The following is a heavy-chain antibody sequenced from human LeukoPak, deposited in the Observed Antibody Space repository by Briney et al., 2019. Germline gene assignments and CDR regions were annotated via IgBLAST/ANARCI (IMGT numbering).Heavy chain of an antibody. CDR1: GFTFSSYA. CDR3: AKHTTMTNSWFDP. CDR2: ISNSGGST. J-gene: IGHJ5*02. D-gene: IGHD4-17*01. Sequence: GGSLRLSCAASGFTFSSYAMNWVRQAPEKGLEWVSTISNSGGSTYYGDSVKGRFTISRDNSKNTVYLQMNSLRVEDTAIYYCAKHTTMTNSWFDPWGQGTLVTVSS. V-gene: IGHV3-23*01.